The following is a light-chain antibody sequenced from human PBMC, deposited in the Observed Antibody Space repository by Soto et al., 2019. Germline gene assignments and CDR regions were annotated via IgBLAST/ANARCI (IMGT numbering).Light chain of an antibody. CDR2: DAS. J-gene: IGKJ1*01. CDR3: QQYNSWPET. Sequence: EIVLTQSPGTVSLSPGERATLSCRASQSVGSIYLAWYQQKPGQAPRLFIYDASTRATGIPARFSGSGSGTEFTLTISSLQSEDFAVYYCQQYNSWPETFGQGTKVDIK. V-gene: IGKV3-15*01. CDR1: QSVGSIY.